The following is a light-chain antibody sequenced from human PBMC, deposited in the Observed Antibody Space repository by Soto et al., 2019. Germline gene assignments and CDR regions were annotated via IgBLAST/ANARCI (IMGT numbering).Light chain of an antibody. CDR2: ASS. CDR1: QNVANN. CDR3: QQYYHWGLS. J-gene: IGKJ4*01. V-gene: IGKV3D-15*01. Sequence: VMTQSPANLSMSPGEGVTLFCRASQNVANNIAWYQVKPAQPPRLLIYASSTRATGIPATFSGSGSETQFSLTISSLQSEDSAVYYCQQYYHWGLSFGGGTKVEI.